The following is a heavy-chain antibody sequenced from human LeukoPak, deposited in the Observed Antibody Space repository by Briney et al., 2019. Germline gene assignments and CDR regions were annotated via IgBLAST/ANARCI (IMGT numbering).Heavy chain of an antibody. CDR1: GFTFDDYG. J-gene: IGHJ5*02. CDR2: INWNGGST. V-gene: IGHV3-20*04. CDR3: ARGSGYGDNKIDP. Sequence: PGGSLRLSCAASGFTFDDYGMSWVRQAPGKGLEWVSGINWNGGSTGYADSVKGRCTISRDNAKNTLYLQMNSLRAEDTAVYYCARGSGYGDNKIDPWGQGTLVTVSS. D-gene: IGHD4-17*01.